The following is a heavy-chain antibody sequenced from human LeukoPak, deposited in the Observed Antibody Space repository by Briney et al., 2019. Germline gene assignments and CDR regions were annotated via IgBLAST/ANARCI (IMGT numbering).Heavy chain of an antibody. CDR3: VRDLGATGADY. Sequence: ASVKVSCKASGYTFTGYYMHWVRQAPGQGLEWMGWINPNSGGTNYAQKFQGRVTMTRNTSISTAYMELSSLRSEDTAVYYCVRDLGATGADYWGQGTLVTVSS. CDR1: GYTFTGYY. J-gene: IGHJ4*02. V-gene: IGHV1-2*02. CDR2: INPNSGGT. D-gene: IGHD3-10*01.